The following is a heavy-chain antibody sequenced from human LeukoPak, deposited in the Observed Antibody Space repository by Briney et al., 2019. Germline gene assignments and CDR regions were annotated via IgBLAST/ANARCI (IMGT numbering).Heavy chain of an antibody. CDR1: GGSISSSSYY. CDR2: IYYSGST. V-gene: IGHV4-39*07. J-gene: IGHJ4*02. CDR3: ARVGVAAAACFDY. D-gene: IGHD6-13*01. Sequence: SETLSLTCTVSGGSISSSSYYWGWIRQPPGKGLEWIGSIYYSGSTYYNPSLKSRVTISVDTSKNQFSLKPSSVTAADTAVYYCARVGVAAAACFDYWGQGTLVTVSS.